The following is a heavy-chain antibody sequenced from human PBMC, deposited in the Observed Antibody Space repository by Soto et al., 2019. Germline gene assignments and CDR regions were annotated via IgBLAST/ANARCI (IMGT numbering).Heavy chain of an antibody. CDR1: GFSLTTRGVG. CDR3: AHIPNYYQYDGFDP. J-gene: IGHJ5*02. Sequence: QITLKESGPTLVKPTQTLTLTCTFSGFSLTTRGVGVGWNSQPPGKALECLALIYWDDDKRYSPSLQSRLSITKDTTKNQGVLTMTNVDPVDTATYYCAHIPNYYQYDGFDPWGQGTLVSVS. CDR2: IYWDDDK. D-gene: IGHD3-16*01. V-gene: IGHV2-5*02.